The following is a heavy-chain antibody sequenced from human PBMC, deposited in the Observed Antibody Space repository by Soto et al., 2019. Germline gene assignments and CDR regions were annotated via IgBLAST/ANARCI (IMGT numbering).Heavy chain of an antibody. V-gene: IGHV4-31*03. J-gene: IGHJ5*02. D-gene: IGHD3-22*01. Sequence: QVQLQESGPGLVKPSQTLSLTCSVSGGSVNSGGYYWSWIRQHPGKGLEWIGYIHYSGNTYYNPSLKSRVTTSLDTSQNQFSLKLSSVTAADTAVYYCARDVSYDGSGWANWFDPWGQGTLVTVSS. CDR1: GGSVNSGGYY. CDR2: IHYSGNT. CDR3: ARDVSYDGSGWANWFDP.